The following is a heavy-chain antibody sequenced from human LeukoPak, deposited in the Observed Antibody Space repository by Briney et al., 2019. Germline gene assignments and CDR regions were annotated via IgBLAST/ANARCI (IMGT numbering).Heavy chain of an antibody. Sequence: SETLSLTCTVSGRSISSYYWSWIRQPPGKGLEWIGYIYDSGSTDYNPSLKSRVTISVDTSKNQFSLKLSSVTAADTAVYYCARHMYSGRYYGTDYWGQGTLVTVSS. D-gene: IGHD1-26*01. CDR3: ARHMYSGRYYGTDY. J-gene: IGHJ4*02. CDR2: IYDSGST. V-gene: IGHV4-59*08. CDR1: GRSISSYY.